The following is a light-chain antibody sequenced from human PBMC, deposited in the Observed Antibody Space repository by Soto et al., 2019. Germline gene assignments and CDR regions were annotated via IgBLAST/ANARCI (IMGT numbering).Light chain of an antibody. CDR3: QQYGSSPRT. CDR1: QSVSSSY. CDR2: GAS. Sequence: EIVLTQSPGTLSLSPGERATLWCVACQSVSSSYLAWYQQKPGQAPRLLIYGASSRATGIPDRFSGSGSGTDFTLTISRLEPEDFAVYYCQQYGSSPRTFGGGTKVDI. V-gene: IGKV3-20*01. J-gene: IGKJ4*01.